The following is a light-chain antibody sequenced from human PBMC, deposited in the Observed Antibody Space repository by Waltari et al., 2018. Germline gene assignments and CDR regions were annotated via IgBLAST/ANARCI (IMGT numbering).Light chain of an antibody. CDR2: GAS. J-gene: IGKJ5*01. V-gene: IGKV3-15*01. CDR3: QQYNNWPPIT. Sequence: EIVMTQSPATLSVSPGERAPLSCRASQSVSSNLPWYQQKPGQAPRLLIYGASTRATGIPARFSGSGSGTEFTLTISSMQSEDFAVYYCQQYNNWPPITFGQGTRLEIK. CDR1: QSVSSN.